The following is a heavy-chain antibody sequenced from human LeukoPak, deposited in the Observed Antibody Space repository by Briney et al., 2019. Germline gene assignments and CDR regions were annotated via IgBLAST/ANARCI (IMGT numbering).Heavy chain of an antibody. CDR2: IKQDGSEK. J-gene: IGHJ4*02. CDR3: ARVNGGGYCSSTSCYTLDY. D-gene: IGHD2-2*02. CDR1: GFTFSSYW. V-gene: IGHV3-7*01. Sequence: PGGSLRLSCAASGFTFSSYWMSWVRQAPGKGLEWVANIKQDGSEKYYVDSVKGRFTISRDNAKNSLYLQMNSLRAEDTAVYYCARVNGGGYCSSTSCYTLDYWGQGTLVTVSS.